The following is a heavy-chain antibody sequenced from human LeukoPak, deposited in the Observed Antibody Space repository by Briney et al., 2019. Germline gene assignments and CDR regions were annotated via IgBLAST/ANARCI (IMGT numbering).Heavy chain of an antibody. V-gene: IGHV3-7*03. Sequence: GGSLRLSCAASGFTFNSYWMNWVRQAPGKGPEWVANIKRDGSEKYYVDSVKGRFTISRDNAKNSLDLQMNSLRVEDTAVYYCARLGPASSGWPESFDYRGQGTLVTVSS. CDR2: IKRDGSEK. D-gene: IGHD6-19*01. J-gene: IGHJ4*02. CDR3: ARLGPASSGWPESFDY. CDR1: GFTFNSYW.